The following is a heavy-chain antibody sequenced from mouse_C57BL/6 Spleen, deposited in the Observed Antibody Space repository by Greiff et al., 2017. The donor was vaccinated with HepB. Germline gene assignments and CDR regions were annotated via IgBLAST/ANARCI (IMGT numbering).Heavy chain of an antibody. CDR1: GYTFTDYY. CDR2: INPNNGGT. CDR3: ARPYDRAMDY. D-gene: IGHD2-12*01. V-gene: IGHV1-26*01. J-gene: IGHJ4*01. Sequence: VQLQQSGPELVKPGASVKISCKASGYTFTDYYMNWVKQSHGKSLEWIGDINPNNGGTSYNQKFKGKATLTVDKSSSTAYMELRSLTSEDSAVYYCARPYDRAMDYWGQGTSVTVSS.